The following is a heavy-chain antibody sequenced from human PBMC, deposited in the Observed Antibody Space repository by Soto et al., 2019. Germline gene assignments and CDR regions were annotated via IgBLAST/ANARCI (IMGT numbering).Heavy chain of an antibody. Sequence: SETLSLTCTVSGGSISSGDYYWSWIRQPTGKALEWIGYIYYSGSTYYNPSLESRVIVSVDKSKNQFSLKLTSVTAADTAVYYCARARATIAAAAIFDCWGQGTLVTVSS. J-gene: IGHJ4*02. CDR2: IYYSGST. CDR3: ARARATIAAAAIFDC. CDR1: GGSISSGDYY. D-gene: IGHD6-13*01. V-gene: IGHV4-30-4*01.